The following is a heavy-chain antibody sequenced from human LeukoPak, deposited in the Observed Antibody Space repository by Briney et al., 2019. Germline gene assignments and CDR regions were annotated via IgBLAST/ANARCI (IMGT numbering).Heavy chain of an antibody. J-gene: IGHJ4*02. CDR2: ISTETQSP. CDR1: GYTSPFYG. CDR3: ARGSHYDILTGSFDY. D-gene: IGHD3-9*01. Sequence: ASVKVSCKVSGYTSPFYGITWVRQAPGQGLEWMGWISTETQSPNYAQKLQDRLTITTDIATSTAYMELSSLRSEDTAVYYCARGSHYDILTGSFDYWGQGTLVTVSS. V-gene: IGHV1-18*01.